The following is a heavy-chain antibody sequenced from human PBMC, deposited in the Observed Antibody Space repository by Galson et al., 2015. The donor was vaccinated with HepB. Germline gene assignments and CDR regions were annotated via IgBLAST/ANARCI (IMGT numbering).Heavy chain of an antibody. CDR2: IKQDGSQI. D-gene: IGHD2-15*01. CDR1: GFTFSTYW. J-gene: IGHJ6*02. Sequence: SLRLSCAASGFTFSTYWMTWVRRAPGKGLEWVANIKQDGSQIYYVDSVKGRFTISRDNAKNSLYLQMSSLRAEDTAVYYCASLGYCSGSNCFYGMDVWGQGTTVTVSS. V-gene: IGHV3-7*05. CDR3: ASLGYCSGSNCFYGMDV.